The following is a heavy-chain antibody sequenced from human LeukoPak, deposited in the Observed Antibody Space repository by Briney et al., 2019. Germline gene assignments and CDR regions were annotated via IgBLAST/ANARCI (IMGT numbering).Heavy chain of an antibody. J-gene: IGHJ4*02. V-gene: IGHV3-23*01. D-gene: IGHD1-26*01. Sequence: GGSLRLSCAASGFTFSSYAMSWVRQAPGKGLEWVSTISGSGGSTDYADSVKGRFTISRDNSKNTLYLQMNSLRAEDTAVYYCARAIVGASYYYFDYWGQGTLVTVSS. CDR1: GFTFSSYA. CDR2: ISGSGGST. CDR3: ARAIVGASYYYFDY.